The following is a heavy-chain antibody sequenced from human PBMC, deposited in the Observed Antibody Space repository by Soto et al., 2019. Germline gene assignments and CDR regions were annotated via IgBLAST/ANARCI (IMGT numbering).Heavy chain of an antibody. CDR2: VNPSGGHT. J-gene: IGHJ4*02. CDR1: GGTFTDYY. Sequence: QVQLVQSRPEVKKPGASVKVSCKASGGTFTDYYIHWVRQAPGQGLEWMGTVNPSGGHTTYAQHFLGRMTMTRDTSTSTLYVELTSLTSEDTAVYYCARGGHVVVVTAALDHWGQRTLVTVSS. V-gene: IGHV1-46*01. CDR3: ARGGHVVVVTAALDH. D-gene: IGHD2-21*02.